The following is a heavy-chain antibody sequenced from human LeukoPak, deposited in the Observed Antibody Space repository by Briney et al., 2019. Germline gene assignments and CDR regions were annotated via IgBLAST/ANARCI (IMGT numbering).Heavy chain of an antibody. CDR3: ARVGGSSWYYFDY. D-gene: IGHD6-13*01. V-gene: IGHV3-21*01. CDR1: GFTFSSYS. J-gene: IGHJ4*02. Sequence: GGSLRLSCAASGFTFSSYSMNWVRQAPGKGLEWVSSISSSSYIYYADSVKGRFTISRDNAKNSLYLQMNSLRAEDTAVYYCARVGGSSWYYFDYWDQGTLVTVSS. CDR2: ISSSSYI.